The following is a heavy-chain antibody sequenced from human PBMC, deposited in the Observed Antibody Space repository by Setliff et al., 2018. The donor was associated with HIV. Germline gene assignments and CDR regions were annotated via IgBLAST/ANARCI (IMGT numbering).Heavy chain of an antibody. Sequence: SVKVSCKASGGTFKTYAISWGRQAPGQGLEWMGGIIPIFATTDYAQKFQGRVTIIADESTSTAYMELSSLRSEDTAVYYCAXKGAYDILTGFPNWGQGTLVT. CDR3: AXKGAYDILTGFPN. CDR2: IIPIFATT. D-gene: IGHD3-9*01. CDR1: GGTFKTYA. V-gene: IGHV1-69*13. J-gene: IGHJ4*02.